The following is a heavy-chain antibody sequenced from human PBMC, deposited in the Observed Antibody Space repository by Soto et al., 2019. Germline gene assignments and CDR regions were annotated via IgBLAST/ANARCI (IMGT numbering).Heavy chain of an antibody. Sequence: SVKVSCKASGGTFSSYAISWVRQAPGQGLEWMGGIIPIFGTANYAQKFQGRVTITADESTSTAYMELSSLRSEDTAVYYCAAAGYCSSTSCYTGLDYWGQGTLVTVSS. D-gene: IGHD2-2*02. V-gene: IGHV1-69*13. CDR1: GGTFSSYA. CDR3: AAAGYCSSTSCYTGLDY. J-gene: IGHJ4*02. CDR2: IIPIFGTA.